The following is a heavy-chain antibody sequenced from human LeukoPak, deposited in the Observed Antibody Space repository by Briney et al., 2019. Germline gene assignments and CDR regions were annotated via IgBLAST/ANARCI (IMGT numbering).Heavy chain of an antibody. Sequence: PSETLSLTCTVPGGSISSYYWSWIRQPAGKGLEWIGRIYTSGSTNYNPSLKSRVTMSVDTSKNQFSLKLSSVTAADTAVYYCARDEGYDFWSGSNWFDPWGQGTLVTVSS. CDR3: ARDEGYDFWSGSNWFDP. CDR1: GGSISSYY. D-gene: IGHD3-3*01. V-gene: IGHV4-4*07. CDR2: IYTSGST. J-gene: IGHJ5*02.